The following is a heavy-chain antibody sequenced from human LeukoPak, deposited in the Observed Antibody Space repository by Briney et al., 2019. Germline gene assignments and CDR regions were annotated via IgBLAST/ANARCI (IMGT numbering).Heavy chain of an antibody. CDR1: GFTFSSYA. Sequence: WGSLRLSCAASGFTFSSYAMSWVRQAPGKGLEWVSAFSGSGGRTYYADSVKGRFTISRDNSKSTLYLQMNSLRAEDTAVYYCAKGHTTTFGVVIRNYYYMDVWGKGTTVTVS. D-gene: IGHD3-3*01. V-gene: IGHV3-23*01. J-gene: IGHJ6*03. CDR3: AKGHTTTFGVVIRNYYYMDV. CDR2: FSGSGGRT.